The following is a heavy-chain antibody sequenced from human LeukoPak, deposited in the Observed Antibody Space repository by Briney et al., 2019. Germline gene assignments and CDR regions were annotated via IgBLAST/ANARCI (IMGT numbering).Heavy chain of an antibody. CDR3: ARVGYCSSTSCHGFED. V-gene: IGHV3-7*01. Sequence: SGGSLRLSCAASGFTFSSYWMSWVRQAPGKGLEWVANIKQDGSEKYYVDSVKGRFTISRDNAKNSLYLQMNGLRAEDTAVYYCARVGYCSSTSCHGFEDWGQGTLVTVSS. J-gene: IGHJ4*02. CDR1: GFTFSSYW. CDR2: IKQDGSEK. D-gene: IGHD2-2*01.